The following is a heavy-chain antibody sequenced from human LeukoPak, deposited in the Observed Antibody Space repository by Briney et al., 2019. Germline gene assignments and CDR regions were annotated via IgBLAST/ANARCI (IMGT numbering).Heavy chain of an antibody. CDR2: INHSGST. CDR1: GGSFSGYY. D-gene: IGHD3-10*01. CDR3: ARLFGIPGGYFYGSGSYQKRKHYYYYGMDV. Sequence: PSETLSLTCAVYGGSFSGYYWSWIRQPPGKGLEWIGEINHSGSTNYNPSLKSRVTISVDTSKNQFSLKLSSVTAADTAVYYCARLFGIPGGYFYGSGSYQKRKHYYYYGMDVWGQGTTVTVSS. J-gene: IGHJ6*02. V-gene: IGHV4-34*01.